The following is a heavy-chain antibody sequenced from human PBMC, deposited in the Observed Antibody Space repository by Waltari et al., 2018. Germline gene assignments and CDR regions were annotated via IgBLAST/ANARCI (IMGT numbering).Heavy chain of an antibody. CDR1: GFTFSSYW. J-gene: IGHJ4*02. CDR2: IKQDGSEK. Sequence: EVQLVESGGGLVQPGGSLRLSCAASGFTFSSYWMSWVRQAPGKGLEWVANIKQDGSEKYYVDSVKGRFTISRDNAKNSLYLQMNSLRAEDTAVYYCARDPINYWGSHFDYWGQGTLVTVSS. V-gene: IGHV3-7*01. D-gene: IGHD2-8*02. CDR3: ARDPINYWGSHFDY.